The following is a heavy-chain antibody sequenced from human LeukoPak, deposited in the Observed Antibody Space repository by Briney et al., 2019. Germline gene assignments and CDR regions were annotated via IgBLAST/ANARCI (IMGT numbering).Heavy chain of an antibody. Sequence: GGSLRLSCAASGFTFDDYAMHWVRQAPGKGLEWVSGISWNSGSIGYADSVKGRFTISRDNAKNSLYLQMNSLRAEDTALYYCAKDILLNWNDGYYFDYWGQGTLVTVSS. CDR2: ISWNSGSI. D-gene: IGHD1-1*01. CDR1: GFTFDDYA. CDR3: AKDILLNWNDGYYFDY. V-gene: IGHV3-9*01. J-gene: IGHJ4*02.